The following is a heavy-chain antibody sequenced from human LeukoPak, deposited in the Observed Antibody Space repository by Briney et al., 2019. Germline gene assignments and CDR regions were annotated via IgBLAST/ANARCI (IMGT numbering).Heavy chain of an antibody. V-gene: IGHV4-4*07. J-gene: IGHJ5*02. CDR3: ARSYGSGSRNWFDP. D-gene: IGHD3-10*01. CDR2: IYTSGST. CDR1: GGSIIDYY. Sequence: SETLSLTCTVSGGSIIDYYWSWIRQSAGKGLEWIGRIYTSGSTNYNPSLKSRVTMSVDTSKNQFSLKLSSVTAADTAVYYCARSYGSGSRNWFDPWGQGTLVTVSS.